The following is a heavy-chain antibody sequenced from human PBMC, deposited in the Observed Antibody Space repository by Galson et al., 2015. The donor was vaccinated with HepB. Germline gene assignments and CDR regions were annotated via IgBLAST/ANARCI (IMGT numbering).Heavy chain of an antibody. V-gene: IGHV3-30*04. J-gene: IGHJ3*02. CDR1: GFTFSSYA. Sequence: SLRLSCAASGFTFSSYAMHWVRQAPGKGLEWVAVISYDGSNKYYADSVKGRFTISRDNSKNTLYLQMNSLRAEDTAVYYCARDRQEDAFDIWGQGTMVTVSS. CDR2: ISYDGSNK. CDR3: ARDRQEDAFDI.